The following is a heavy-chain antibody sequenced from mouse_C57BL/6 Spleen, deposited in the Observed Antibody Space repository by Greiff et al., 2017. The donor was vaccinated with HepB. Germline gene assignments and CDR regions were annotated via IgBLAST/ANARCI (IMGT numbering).Heavy chain of an antibody. CDR2: INPNNGGT. V-gene: IGHV1-18*01. CDR1: GYTFTDYN. CDR3: ARSYDYDAVYAMDY. J-gene: IGHJ4*01. D-gene: IGHD2-4*01. Sequence: EVQLQQSGPELVKPGASVKIPCKASGYTFTDYNMDWVKQSHGKSLEWIGDINPNNGGTIYNQKFKGKATLTVDKSSSTAYMELRSLTSEDTAVYYCARSYDYDAVYAMDYWGQGTSVTVSS.